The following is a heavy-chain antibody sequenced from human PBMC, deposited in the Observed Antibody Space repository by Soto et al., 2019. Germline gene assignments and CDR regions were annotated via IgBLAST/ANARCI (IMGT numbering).Heavy chain of an antibody. Sequence: GGSLRLSCAASGFTFSSYAMHWVRQAPGKGLEWVAVISYDGSNKYYADSVKGRFTISRDNSKNTLYLQMNSLRAEDTAVYYCASTTPPEQLGTPYYYYGMDVWGQGTTVTVSS. CDR3: ASTTPPEQLGTPYYYYGMDV. J-gene: IGHJ6*02. CDR2: ISYDGSNK. V-gene: IGHV3-30-3*01. CDR1: GFTFSSYA. D-gene: IGHD6-13*01.